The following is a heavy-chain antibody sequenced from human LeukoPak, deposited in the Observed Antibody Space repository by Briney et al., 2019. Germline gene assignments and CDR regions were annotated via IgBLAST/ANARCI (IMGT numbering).Heavy chain of an antibody. V-gene: IGHV4-30-4*01. CDR3: ARVITGTSDFDS. CDR2: IYYSGST. J-gene: IGHJ4*02. CDR1: GGSISSGDYY. D-gene: IGHD1-1*01. Sequence: SQTLSLTCTVSGGSISSGDYYWSWIRQPPGKGLEWIGYIYYSGSTYYNPSLKSRVTISVDTSNNQFSLKLNSVTAADAAVYFCARVITGTSDFDSWGQGTLVTVSS.